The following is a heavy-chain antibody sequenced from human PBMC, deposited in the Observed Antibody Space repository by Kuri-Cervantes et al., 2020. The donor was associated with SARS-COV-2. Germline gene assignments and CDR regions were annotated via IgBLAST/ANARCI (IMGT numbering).Heavy chain of an antibody. Sequence: ESLKISCTVSGGSISDHYWSWIRQSPGKGLEWIGYIYDSGTTNYNPSLKSRVTVSVDKSKNHFSLRLISVTAADTAVYYCSRDLNGQLWSTGLGYWGQGTLVTVSS. V-gene: IGHV4-59*11. CDR2: IYDSGTT. CDR1: GGSISDHY. J-gene: IGHJ4*02. CDR3: SRDLNGQLWSTGLGY. D-gene: IGHD5-18*01.